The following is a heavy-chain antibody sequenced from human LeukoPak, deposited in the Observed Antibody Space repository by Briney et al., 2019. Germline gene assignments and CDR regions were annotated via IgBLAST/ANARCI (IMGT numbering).Heavy chain of an antibody. CDR3: ARASAYGALLYFDY. Sequence: PSQTLSLTCAVSGGSISSGGYSWSWIRQPPGKGLEWIGSIYYSGSTYYNPSLKSRVTISVDTSKNQFSLKLSSVTAADTAVYYCARASAYGALLYFDYWGQGTLVTVSS. D-gene: IGHD4-17*01. V-gene: IGHV4-30-2*03. CDR1: GGSISSGGYS. J-gene: IGHJ4*02. CDR2: IYYSGST.